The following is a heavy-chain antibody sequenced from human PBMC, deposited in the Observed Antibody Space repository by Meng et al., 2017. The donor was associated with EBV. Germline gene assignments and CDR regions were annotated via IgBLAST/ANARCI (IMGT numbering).Heavy chain of an antibody. CDR2: FLPRLGAP. CDR3: ASESGRGYTPDY. Sequence: QVQLVESAAGVKKPGWSVKVSCKTSGGPFRYYAISWVRQAPGQGLEWLGGFLPRLGAPNYAQKFHGRVKITADESTSTHYTDLSSLRSEDTAIYYCASESGRGYTPDYWGQGTLVTVSS. D-gene: IGHD3-10*01. J-gene: IGHJ4*02. V-gene: IGHV1-69*01. CDR1: GGPFRYYA.